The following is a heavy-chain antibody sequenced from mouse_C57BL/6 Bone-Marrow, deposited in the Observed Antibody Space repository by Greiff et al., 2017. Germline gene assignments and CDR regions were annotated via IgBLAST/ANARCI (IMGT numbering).Heavy chain of an antibody. CDR3: TTTMIRDC. Sequence: EVQLQQSGAELVRPGASVKLSCTASGFNIKDDYMHWVKQRPEQGLEWIGWIDPENGDTEYASKFQGKATITADTSSNTAYLQLSSLTTEATAVYYCTTTMIRDCWGQGTTLTVSS. J-gene: IGHJ2*01. D-gene: IGHD2-4*01. V-gene: IGHV14-4*01. CDR1: GFNIKDDY. CDR2: IDPENGDT.